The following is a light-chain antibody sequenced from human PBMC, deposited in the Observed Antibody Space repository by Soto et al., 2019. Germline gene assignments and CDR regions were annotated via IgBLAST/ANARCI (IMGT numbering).Light chain of an antibody. CDR2: WAS. V-gene: IGKV4-1*01. J-gene: IGKJ4*01. CDR3: QQHSNWPLT. Sequence: DIVMTQSPDSLAVSLGERATINCKSSQNVLYSSNNKNYLGWYQQKLGQPPKLLIYWASSRESGVPDRFSGSGSGTDFTLTISSLQAEDVAVYYCQQHSNWPLTFGGGTKVDIK. CDR1: QNVLYSSNNKNY.